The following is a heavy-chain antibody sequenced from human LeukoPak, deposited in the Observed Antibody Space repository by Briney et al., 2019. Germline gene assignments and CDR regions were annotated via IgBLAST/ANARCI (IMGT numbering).Heavy chain of an antibody. CDR3: VGYYVGKFDS. Sequence: PGGSLRLSCAASGFVVSDNYMSWVRQAPGQGLEWVSLIYTSGITKYTDSVKGRFTISRDNAKNTLYLQMNTLSAEDTAVYYCVGYYVGKFDSGAQEPLVTVS. CDR1: GFVVSDNY. V-gene: IGHV3-66*02. D-gene: IGHD4-23*01. J-gene: IGHJ4*02. CDR2: IYTSGIT.